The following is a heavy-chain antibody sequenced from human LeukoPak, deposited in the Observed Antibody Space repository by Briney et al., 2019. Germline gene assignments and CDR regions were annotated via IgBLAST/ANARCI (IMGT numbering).Heavy chain of an antibody. D-gene: IGHD3-22*01. CDR2: IKSKTDGGTT. J-gene: IGHJ4*02. CDR3: TTDEDYYDSSGYYRGGY. V-gene: IGHV3-15*01. CDR1: GFTFSNAW. Sequence: GGSLRLSCAASGFTFSNAWMSWVRQAPGKGLEWVGRIKSKTDGGTTDYAAPVKGRFTISRDDSKNTLYLQMNSLKTEDTAVYYCTTDEDYYDSSGYYRGGYWGQGTLVTVSS.